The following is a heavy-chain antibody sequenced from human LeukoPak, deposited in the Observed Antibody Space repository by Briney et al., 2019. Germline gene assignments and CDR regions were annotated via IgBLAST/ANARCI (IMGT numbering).Heavy chain of an antibody. Sequence: SETLSLTCTVSGGSISSSSYYWGWIRQPPGKGLEWIGSMYSSGSSYYNPSLKSRVTISVDTSKNQFSLKLSSVTAADTAVYYCARGGSFTMVKNYWGQGTLVTVSS. V-gene: IGHV4-39*07. J-gene: IGHJ4*02. CDR2: MYSSGSS. D-gene: IGHD5-18*01. CDR3: ARGGSFTMVKNY. CDR1: GGSISSSSYY.